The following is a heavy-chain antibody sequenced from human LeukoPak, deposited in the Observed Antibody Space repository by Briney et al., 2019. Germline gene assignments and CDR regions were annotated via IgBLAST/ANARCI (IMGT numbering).Heavy chain of an antibody. CDR1: GFTVSNNY. V-gene: IGHV3-66*01. J-gene: IGHJ5*02. Sequence: PGGSLRLSCAASGFTVSNNYMSWVRQAPGKGLEWVSVIYSGGSTYYADSVKGRFTISRDNSKNTRYLQMNSLRAEDTAVYYCARGTLQNYYGSGSYLAWFDPWGQGTLVTVSS. D-gene: IGHD3-10*01. CDR2: IYSGGST. CDR3: ARGTLQNYYGSGSYLAWFDP.